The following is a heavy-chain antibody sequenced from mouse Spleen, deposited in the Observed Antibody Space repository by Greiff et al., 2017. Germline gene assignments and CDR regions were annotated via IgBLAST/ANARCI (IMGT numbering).Heavy chain of an antibody. CDR2: IDPSDSYT. CDR3: AGLYGYDVAY. D-gene: IGHD2-2*01. Sequence: QVQLQQPGAELVKPGASVKLSCKASGYTFTSYWMQWVKQRPGQGLEWIGEIDPSDSYTNYNQKFKGKATLTVDTSSSTAYMQLSSLTSEDSAVYYCAGLYGYDVAYWGQGTLVTVSA. V-gene: IGHV1-50*01. CDR1: GYTFTSYW. J-gene: IGHJ3*01.